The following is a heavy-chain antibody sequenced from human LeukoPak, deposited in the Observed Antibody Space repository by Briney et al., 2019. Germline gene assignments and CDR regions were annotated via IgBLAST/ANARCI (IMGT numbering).Heavy chain of an antibody. J-gene: IGHJ4*02. CDR2: ISYDGSNK. Sequence: PGGSLRLSCAASGFTFSSYGMHWVRQAPGKGLEWVAVISYDGSNKYYADSVKGRFTISRDNSKNTLYLQMNSLRAEDTAVYYCAKSQHIVVVPAALDYWGQGTLVTVSS. CDR1: GFTFSSYG. V-gene: IGHV3-30*18. CDR3: AKSQHIVVVPAALDY. D-gene: IGHD2-2*01.